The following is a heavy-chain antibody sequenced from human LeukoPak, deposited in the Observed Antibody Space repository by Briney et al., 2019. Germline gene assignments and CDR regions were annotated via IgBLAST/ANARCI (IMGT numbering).Heavy chain of an antibody. V-gene: IGHV1-8*03. Sequence: ASVKVSCKASGYTFTGYYMHWVRQATGQGLEWMGWMNPNSGNTGYAQKFQGRVTLTRDTSISTAYMELSSLRSEDTAVYYCAKNTALTGEFESWGQGTLVTVSS. J-gene: IGHJ4*02. CDR1: GYTFTGYY. CDR2: MNPNSGNT. D-gene: IGHD7-27*01. CDR3: AKNTALTGEFES.